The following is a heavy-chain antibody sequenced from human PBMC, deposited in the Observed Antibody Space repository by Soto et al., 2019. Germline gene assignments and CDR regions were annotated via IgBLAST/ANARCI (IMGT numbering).Heavy chain of an antibody. CDR3: ARRVLTGYPDYYYYMEV. CDR2: IYYSGST. D-gene: IGHD3-9*01. CDR1: GGSISSYY. V-gene: IGHV4-59*01. Sequence: SETLSLTCTVSGGSISSYYWSWIRQPPGKGLEWIGYIYYSGSTNYNPSLKSRVTISVDTSKNQFSLKLSSVTAADTAVYYCARRVLTGYPDYYYYMEVWGKGTTVTVSS. J-gene: IGHJ6*03.